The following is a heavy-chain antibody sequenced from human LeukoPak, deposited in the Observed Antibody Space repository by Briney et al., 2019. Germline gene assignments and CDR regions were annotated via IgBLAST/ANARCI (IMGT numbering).Heavy chain of an antibody. CDR3: ARPFSSDAFDI. Sequence: SETLSLTCTVPGGSISSSNYYWGWIRQPPTKGLEWIGSIYYSGNTYYNPSLKSRVTISVDTSVDTSKNQVSLKLSSVTAADTAVYYCARPFSSDAFDIWGQGTMVTVSS. CDR2: IYYSGNT. CDR1: GGSISSSNYY. J-gene: IGHJ3*02. V-gene: IGHV4-39*01.